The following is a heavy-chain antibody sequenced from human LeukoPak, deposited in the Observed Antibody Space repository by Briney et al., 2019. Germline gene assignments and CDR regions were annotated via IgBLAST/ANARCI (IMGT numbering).Heavy chain of an antibody. CDR2: INQDGRKE. V-gene: IGHV3-7*03. J-gene: IGHJ3*01. Sequence: GGSLRLPCVASEFTFGSYWMTWVRQAPGKGLEWVANINQDGRKEHYVDSVKGRFTISRDNAKNFLYLQMNSLRAEDTAVYYCARDSSPYCGDDCYFDAFDLWGQGTMVTVSS. CDR3: ARDSSPYCGDDCYFDAFDL. D-gene: IGHD2-21*02. CDR1: EFTFGSYW.